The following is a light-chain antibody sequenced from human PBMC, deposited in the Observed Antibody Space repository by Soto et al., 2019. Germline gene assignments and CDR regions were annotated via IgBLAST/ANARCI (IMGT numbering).Light chain of an antibody. V-gene: IGKV3-20*01. J-gene: IGKJ4*01. CDR1: QSLSNNY. Sequence: EIVLTQSPGTLSLSPGERATLSCRASQSLSNNYLAWYQQIPGQAPRLLIYGASVRATGIPDRFSGSGSGTDFTLTISRLEPEDFAVYFCQQYGSSPVTFGGGTKVEIK. CDR3: QQYGSSPVT. CDR2: GAS.